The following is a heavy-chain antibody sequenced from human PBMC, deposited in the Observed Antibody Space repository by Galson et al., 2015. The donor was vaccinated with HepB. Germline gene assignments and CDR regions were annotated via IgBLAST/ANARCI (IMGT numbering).Heavy chain of an antibody. CDR3: AKEGRGGFDY. CDR2: IRNDGSNK. V-gene: IGHV3-30*02. CDR1: GITFSTSG. Sequence: LRLSCAASGITFSTSGMHWVRQAPGKGLEWVAFIRNDGSNKYYADSVKGRFTISRDNSKNTLYLQMNSLRGEDTALYYCAKEGRGGFDYWGQGTLVTVSS. J-gene: IGHJ4*02. D-gene: IGHD3-10*01.